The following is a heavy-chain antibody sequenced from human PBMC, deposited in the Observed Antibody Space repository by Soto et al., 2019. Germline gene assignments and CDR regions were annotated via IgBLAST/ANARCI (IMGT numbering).Heavy chain of an antibody. J-gene: IGHJ6*02. CDR1: GGTFSSYA. CDR2: IIPIFGTA. D-gene: IGHD4-17*01. V-gene: IGHV1-69*13. CDR3: ASRTTVTTSDYYYYYGMDV. Sequence: SVKVSCKASGGTFSSYAISWVRQAPGQGLEWMGGIIPIFGTANYAQKFQGRVTITADESTSTAYMELSSLRSEDTAVYDCASRTTVTTSDYYYYYGMDVWGQGTTVTVSS.